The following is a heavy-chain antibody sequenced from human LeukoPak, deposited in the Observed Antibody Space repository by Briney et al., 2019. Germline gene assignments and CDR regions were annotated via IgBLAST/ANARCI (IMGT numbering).Heavy chain of an antibody. D-gene: IGHD2-2*01. V-gene: IGHV3-30*04. CDR1: GFTFSSYA. J-gene: IGHJ6*04. CDR2: ISYDGSNK. Sequence: GGSLRLSCAASGFTFSSYAMHWVRQAPGKGLEWVAVISYDGSNKYYADSAKGRFTISRDNSKNTLYLQMNSLRAEDTAVYYCARDRGSTSSYGMDVWGKGTTVTVSS. CDR3: ARDRGSTSSYGMDV.